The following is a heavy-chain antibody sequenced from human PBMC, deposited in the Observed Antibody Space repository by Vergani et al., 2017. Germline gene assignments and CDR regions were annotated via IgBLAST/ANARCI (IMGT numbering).Heavy chain of an antibody. CDR1: GFTFSSYS. Sequence: EVQLVESGGGLVKPGGSLRPSCAASGFTFSSYSMNWVRQAPGKGLEWVSSISSSSSYIYYADSVKGRFTISRDNAKNSLYLQMNSLRAEDTAVYYCARDREELENGMDVWGQGTTVTVSS. CDR2: ISSSSSYI. D-gene: IGHD1-26*01. CDR3: ARDREELENGMDV. J-gene: IGHJ6*02. V-gene: IGHV3-21*01.